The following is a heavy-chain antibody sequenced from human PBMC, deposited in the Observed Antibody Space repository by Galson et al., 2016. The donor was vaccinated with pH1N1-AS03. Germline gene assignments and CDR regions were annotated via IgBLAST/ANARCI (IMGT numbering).Heavy chain of an antibody. D-gene: IGHD4-17*01. CDR3: ARDTSTTATTHFDC. J-gene: IGHJ4*02. CDR2: IIPILGIT. Sequence: SVKVSCKASGGTFSSDAVSWVRQAPGQGLEWMGRIIPILGITDYAQKFQGRVTITADKSTSTAYMVLSSLRSEDTAVYYCARDTSTTATTHFDCWGQGTLVTISS. CDR1: GGTFSSDA. V-gene: IGHV1-69*04.